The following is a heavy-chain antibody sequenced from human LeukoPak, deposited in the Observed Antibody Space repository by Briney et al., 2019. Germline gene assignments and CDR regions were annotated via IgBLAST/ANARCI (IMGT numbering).Heavy chain of an antibody. Sequence: GGSLRLSCAASGFTFSSYWMSWVRQAPGKGLEWVANTKQDGGEKYYVDSVKGQFTISRDNAKNSLYLQMNSLRAEDTAVYYCARSNGYRAFDIWGQGTMVTVSS. V-gene: IGHV3-7*01. CDR2: TKQDGGEK. D-gene: IGHD6-25*01. J-gene: IGHJ3*02. CDR3: ARSNGYRAFDI. CDR1: GFTFSSYW.